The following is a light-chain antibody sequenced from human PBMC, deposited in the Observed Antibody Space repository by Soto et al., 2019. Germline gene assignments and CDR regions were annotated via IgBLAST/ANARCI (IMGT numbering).Light chain of an antibody. CDR1: QSISTW. CDR2: DAS. CDR3: QQYNNYLWT. J-gene: IGKJ1*01. Sequence: GDRVTITCRASQSISTWLAWYQQKPGKAPNLLIYDASNLESGVPSGFSGSGSGTEFSLTISSLEPEDFATYYCQQYNNYLWTFGQGTKVEVK. V-gene: IGKV1-5*01.